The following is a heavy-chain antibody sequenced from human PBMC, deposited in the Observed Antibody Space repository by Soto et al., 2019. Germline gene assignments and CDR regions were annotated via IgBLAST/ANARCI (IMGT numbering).Heavy chain of an antibody. CDR1: GFTFDDYT. Sequence: EVQLVESGGVVVQPGGSLRLSCAASGFTFDDYTMHWVRQAPGKGLEWVSLISWDGGSTYYADSVKGRFTISRDNSKNYLYMQMNSLRTEDNALYYYEKDNGDYAYGMDVWGQGTTVTVSS. J-gene: IGHJ6*02. V-gene: IGHV3-43*01. CDR2: ISWDGGST. D-gene: IGHD4-17*01. CDR3: EKDNGDYAYGMDV.